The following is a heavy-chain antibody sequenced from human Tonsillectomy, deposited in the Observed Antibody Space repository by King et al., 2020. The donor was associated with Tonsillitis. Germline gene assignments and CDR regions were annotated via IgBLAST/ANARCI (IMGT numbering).Heavy chain of an antibody. CDR2: ISSSSSYI. Sequence: VQLVESGGGLVKPGGSLRLSCAASGFTFSSYSMNWVRQAPGKGLEWVSSISSSSSYIYYADSVKGRFTISRDNAKNSLYLQMNSLRAEDTAVYYCAREQGIAAAGTGGWFDRWGQGTLVTVSS. CDR1: GFTFSSYS. D-gene: IGHD6-13*01. V-gene: IGHV3-21*01. J-gene: IGHJ5*02. CDR3: AREQGIAAAGTGGWFDR.